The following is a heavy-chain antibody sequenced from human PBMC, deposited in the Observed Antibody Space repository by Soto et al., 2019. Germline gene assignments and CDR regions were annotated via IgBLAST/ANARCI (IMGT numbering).Heavy chain of an antibody. D-gene: IGHD3-16*02. V-gene: IGHV4-39*01. CDR2: SYYSGST. J-gene: IGHJ6*02. CDR3: ARRAYDYVWRSYRTGGMDV. CDR1: GGSISSSSYY. Sequence: SETLSLTSTVSGGSISSSSYYWGWIRQPPGTGLGWIGSSYYSGSTYYNPSLKSRVTISVDTSKNQFSLKLSPVAAADTAVYDCARRAYDYVWRSYRTGGMDVWGQGPTVTVS.